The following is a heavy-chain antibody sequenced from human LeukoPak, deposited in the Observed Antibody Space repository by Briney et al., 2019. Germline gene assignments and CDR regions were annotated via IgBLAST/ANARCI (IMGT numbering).Heavy chain of an antibody. Sequence: PSETLSLTCAVYGGSFSGYYWSWIRQPPGKGLEWIGEINHSGSTNYNPSLKSRVTISVDTSKNQFSLKLSSVTAADTAVYYCARAQGIVVVIKVFDYWGQGTLVTVSS. CDR1: GGSFSGYY. V-gene: IGHV4-34*01. J-gene: IGHJ4*02. D-gene: IGHD3-22*01. CDR2: INHSGST. CDR3: ARAQGIVVVIKVFDY.